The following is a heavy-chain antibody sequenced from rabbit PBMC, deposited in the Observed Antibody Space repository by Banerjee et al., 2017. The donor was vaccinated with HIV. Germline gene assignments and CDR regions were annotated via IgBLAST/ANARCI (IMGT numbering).Heavy chain of an antibody. J-gene: IGHJ4*01. CDR1: GFSFSSSYY. CDR2: IYGGSRGST. Sequence: QSLEESGGGLVKPGASLTLTCTASGFSFSSSYYMCWVRQAPGKGLEWIACIYGGSRGSTYYASWAKGRFTISKASSTTVTLQMTSLTAADTATYCCARVGGGGGFGLWGPGPLVTVS. V-gene: IGHV1S40*01. CDR3: ARVGGGGGFGL. D-gene: IGHD4-1*01.